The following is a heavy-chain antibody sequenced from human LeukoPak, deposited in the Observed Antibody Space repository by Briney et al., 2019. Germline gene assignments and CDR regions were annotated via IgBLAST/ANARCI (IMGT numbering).Heavy chain of an antibody. CDR2: MNPNSGNT. J-gene: IGHJ4*02. V-gene: IGHV1-8*01. D-gene: IGHD2-15*01. CDR1: GYTFTSYD. Sequence: ASVKVFCKASGYTFTSYDINWVRQATGQGLEWMGWMNPNSGNTGYAQKFQGRVTMTRNTSISTAYMELSSLRSEDTAVYYCARVPRRGYCSGGSCYYFDYWGQGTLVTVSS. CDR3: ARVPRRGYCSGGSCYYFDY.